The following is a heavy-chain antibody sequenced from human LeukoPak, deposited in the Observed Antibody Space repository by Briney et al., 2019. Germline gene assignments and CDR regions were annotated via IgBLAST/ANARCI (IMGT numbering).Heavy chain of an antibody. D-gene: IGHD1-1*01. V-gene: IGHV4-30-4*01. Sequence: SETLSLTCTVSGGSISSGDYYWSWLRQPPGTGLEWIGYIYYSGSTYYNPSLKSRVTISVDTSKNQFSLKLSSVTAADTAVYYCARIPTEIARGTNWFDPWGQGTLVTVSS. CDR3: ARIPTEIARGTNWFDP. J-gene: IGHJ5*02. CDR2: IYYSGST. CDR1: GGSISSGDYY.